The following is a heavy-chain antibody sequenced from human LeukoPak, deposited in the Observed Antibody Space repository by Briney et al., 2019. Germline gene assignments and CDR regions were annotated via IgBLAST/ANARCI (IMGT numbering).Heavy chain of an antibody. CDR1: GFTFSSYA. CDR2: ISYDGSNK. V-gene: IGHV3-30-3*01. Sequence: GGSLRLSCAASGFTFSSYAMHWVRQAPGKGLEWVAVISYDGSNKYYADSVKGRFTISRDNSKNTLYLQMNGLRAEDTAVYYCARDLVVVITTLSDYWGQGTLATVSS. CDR3: ARDLVVVITTLSDY. D-gene: IGHD3-22*01. J-gene: IGHJ4*02.